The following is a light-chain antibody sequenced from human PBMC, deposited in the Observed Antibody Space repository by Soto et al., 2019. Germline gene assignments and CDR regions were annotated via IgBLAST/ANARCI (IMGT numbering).Light chain of an antibody. CDR2: GAS. Sequence: IVLTQSPATLSLSPGERATLSCRASQSVSNSYLAWYQQKPGQAPRLLIYGASSRATGIPDRFSGSGSGTHFTIAIRRLEPEDFEVYYCQQYDTSRFTFGPGTKVDLK. CDR3: QQYDTSRFT. J-gene: IGKJ3*01. CDR1: QSVSNSY. V-gene: IGKV3-20*01.